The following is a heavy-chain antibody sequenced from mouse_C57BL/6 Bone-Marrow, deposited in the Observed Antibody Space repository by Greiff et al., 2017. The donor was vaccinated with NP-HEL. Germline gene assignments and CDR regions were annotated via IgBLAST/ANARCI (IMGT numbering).Heavy chain of an antibody. CDR1: GYAFTNYL. J-gene: IGHJ3*01. CDR3: ARGGIYYDYAWFAY. V-gene: IGHV1-54*01. D-gene: IGHD2-4*01. Sequence: QVQLQQSGAELVRPGTSVKVSCKASGYAFTNYLIEWVKQRPGQGLEWIGVINPGSGGTNYNEKFKGKATLTADKYSSTAYMQLSSLTSEDSAVYFCARGGIYYDYAWFAYWGQGTLVTVSA. CDR2: INPGSGGT.